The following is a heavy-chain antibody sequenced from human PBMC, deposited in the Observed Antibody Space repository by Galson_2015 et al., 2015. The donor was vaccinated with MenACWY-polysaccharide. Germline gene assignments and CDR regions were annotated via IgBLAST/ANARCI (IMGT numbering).Heavy chain of an antibody. CDR1: GLTFNSAW. V-gene: IGHV3-15*01. D-gene: IGHD2/OR15-2a*01. Sequence: SLRLSCSASGLTFNSAWMNWVRQAPGQGLEWVGRLKSKNDGGTTDFGALVKGRFTFSRDESKNTLSLQMGSLKIEDTAVYYFTTGVTTLGAWGPGTLVTVSS. CDR3: TTGVTTLGA. J-gene: IGHJ5*01. CDR2: LKSKNDGGTT.